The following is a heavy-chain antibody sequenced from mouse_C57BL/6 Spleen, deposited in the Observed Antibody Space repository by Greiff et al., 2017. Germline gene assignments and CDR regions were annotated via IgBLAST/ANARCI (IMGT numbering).Heavy chain of an antibody. CDR2: ISNGGGST. Sequence: VQLKESGGGLVQPGGSLKLSCAASGFTFSDYYMYWVRQTPEQRLEWVAYISNGGGSTYYPANVKGRFTISRDNAKNTLYLQMSRLKSEDTAMYYCARGGSVVAHFDGWGQGTTLTVSS. J-gene: IGHJ2*01. D-gene: IGHD1-1*01. CDR1: GFTFSDYY. CDR3: ARGGSVVAHFDG. V-gene: IGHV5-12*01.